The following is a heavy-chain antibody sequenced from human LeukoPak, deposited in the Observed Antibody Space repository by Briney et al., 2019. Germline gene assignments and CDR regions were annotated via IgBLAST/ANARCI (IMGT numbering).Heavy chain of an antibody. V-gene: IGHV3-21*01. CDR3: ARFGRGALDYDILTGYYTRTYYFDY. Sequence: GGSLRLSCAASGFTFRSYSMNWVRQAPGKGLEWVSSISSSSSYIYYADSVKGRFTISRDNAKNSLYLQMNSLRAEDTAVYYCARFGRGALDYDILTGYYTRTYYFDYWGQGTLVTVSS. D-gene: IGHD3-9*01. CDR2: ISSSSSYI. J-gene: IGHJ4*02. CDR1: GFTFRSYS.